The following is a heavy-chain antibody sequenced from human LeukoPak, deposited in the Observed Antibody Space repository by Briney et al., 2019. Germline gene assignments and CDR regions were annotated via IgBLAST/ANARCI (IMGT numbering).Heavy chain of an antibody. CDR3: AKALIRSTVTTSMDV. Sequence: QPGGSLRLSCAASGFTFSSYAMSWVRQAPWKGLEWVSAISGSGGSTYYADSVKGRFTISRDNSKNTLYLQMNSLRAEDTAVYYCAKALIRSTVTTSMDVWGQGTTVTVSS. CDR2: ISGSGGST. J-gene: IGHJ6*02. CDR1: GFTFSSYA. V-gene: IGHV3-23*01. D-gene: IGHD4-17*01.